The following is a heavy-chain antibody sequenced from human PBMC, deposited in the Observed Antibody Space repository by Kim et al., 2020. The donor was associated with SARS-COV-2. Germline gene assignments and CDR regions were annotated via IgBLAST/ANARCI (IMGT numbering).Heavy chain of an antibody. Sequence: ASVKVSCRASGYTFSYYGITWVRQAPGQGLEWMGWISAYNGNTNFAQNLQGRVTMTTDTSTSTAYMELRSLRSDDTAVYYCARVDYDSSGYYFDYWGQGTLVTVSS. CDR1: GYTFSYYG. V-gene: IGHV1-18*01. J-gene: IGHJ4*02. CDR2: ISAYNGNT. CDR3: ARVDYDSSGYYFDY. D-gene: IGHD3-22*01.